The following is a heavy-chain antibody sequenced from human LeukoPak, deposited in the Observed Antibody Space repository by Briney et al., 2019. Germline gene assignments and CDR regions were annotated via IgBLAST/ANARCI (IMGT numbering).Heavy chain of an antibody. V-gene: IGHV4-34*01. CDR3: ARGLASVPTAVT. CDR1: GGSFSGYY. Sequence: PSETPSLTCAVYGGSFSGYYWSWIRQPPGKGLEWIGEINHSGSTNYNPSLKSRVTISVDTSKNQFSLKLSSVTAADTAVYYCARGLASVPTAVTWGQGTLVTVSS. J-gene: IGHJ4*02. CDR2: INHSGST. D-gene: IGHD2-2*01.